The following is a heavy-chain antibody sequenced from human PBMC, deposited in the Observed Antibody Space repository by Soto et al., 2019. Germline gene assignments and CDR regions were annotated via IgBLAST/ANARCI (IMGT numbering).Heavy chain of an antibody. J-gene: IGHJ4*02. V-gene: IGHV3-23*01. Sequence: GGSLRLSCAASGFTFSSYAMSWVRQAPGKGLEWVSAISGSGGSTYYADSVKGRFTISRDNSKNTLYLQMNSLRPDDTAVYYCVKGTSAYRYGSGSYSGLDYWGQGTLVTVSS. D-gene: IGHD3-10*01. CDR2: ISGSGGST. CDR3: VKGTSAYRYGSGSYSGLDY. CDR1: GFTFSSYA.